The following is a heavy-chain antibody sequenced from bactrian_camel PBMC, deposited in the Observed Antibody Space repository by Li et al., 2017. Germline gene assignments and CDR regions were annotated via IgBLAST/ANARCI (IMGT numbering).Heavy chain of an antibody. V-gene: IGHV3S53*01. CDR2: IDSDGSI. CDR3: ATGGRCEMVMWDY. CDR1: GHTYIPYC. J-gene: IGHJ4*01. Sequence: HVQLVESGGGSVQTTGPLRLSCAASGHTYIPYCMGWFRRAPGKEREGVAGIDSDGSITYADSVKGRFTISKGNAETILYFTMTNLKPEDTAMYYCATGGRCEMVMWDYWGHGTQV. D-gene: IGHD1*01.